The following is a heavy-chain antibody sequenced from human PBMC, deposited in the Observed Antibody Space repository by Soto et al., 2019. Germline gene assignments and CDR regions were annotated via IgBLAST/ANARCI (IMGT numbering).Heavy chain of an antibody. CDR2: ISSSGSSN. CDR3: AGQNGGYSYGLIDH. V-gene: IGHV3-11*01. D-gene: IGHD5-18*01. Sequence: GGSLRLSCAASGFTFSDYYMSWIRQAPGKGLEWVSYISSSGSSNYYADSVKGRFTISRDNAKNSMFLQMNSLRAEDTAVYYCAGQNGGYSYGLIDHWGQGTQVTVSS. J-gene: IGHJ4*02. CDR1: GFTFSDYY.